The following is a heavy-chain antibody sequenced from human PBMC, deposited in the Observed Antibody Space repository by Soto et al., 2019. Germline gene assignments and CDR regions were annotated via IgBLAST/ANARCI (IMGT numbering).Heavy chain of an antibody. D-gene: IGHD3-10*01. CDR1: GGSISSGGYY. V-gene: IGHV4-31*03. CDR3: ASGYYGSGGDYYYYYMDV. CDR2: IYYSGST. J-gene: IGHJ6*03. Sequence: PSETLSVTCTVSGGSISSGGYYWSWIRQHPGKGLEWIGYIYYSGSTYYNPSLKSRVTISVDTSKNQFSLKLSSVTAADTAVYYCASGYYGSGGDYYYYYMDVWGKGTTVTVSS.